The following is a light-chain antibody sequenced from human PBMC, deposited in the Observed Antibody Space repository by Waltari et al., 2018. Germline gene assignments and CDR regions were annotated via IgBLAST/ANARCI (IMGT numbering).Light chain of an antibody. Sequence: QITKSPSTLSASVGDRGTVTCRASQNVGTSLSWYQQKPGKAPKVLIFEASTLQSGVPSRFSGEGSGTDFTLTISSLQPDDFATYYCQVYDVYSGTFGQGTRVEIK. J-gene: IGKJ1*01. CDR1: QNVGTS. CDR3: QVYDVYSGT. CDR2: EAS. V-gene: IGKV1-5*03.